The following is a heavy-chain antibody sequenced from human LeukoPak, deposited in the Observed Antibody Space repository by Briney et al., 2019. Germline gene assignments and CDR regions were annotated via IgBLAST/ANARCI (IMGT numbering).Heavy chain of an antibody. CDR2: INAGNGNI. D-gene: IGHD1-26*01. J-gene: IGHJ4*02. Sequence: ASVKVSCKASGYTFTSYAIHWVRQAPGQRLEWMGWINAGNGNIKYSQKFQGRITFTGDTSASTAYMELSSLGSEDTAVYYCARDSCSGSCYDYWGQGTLVTVSS. V-gene: IGHV1-3*01. CDR3: ARDSCSGSCYDY. CDR1: GYTFTSYA.